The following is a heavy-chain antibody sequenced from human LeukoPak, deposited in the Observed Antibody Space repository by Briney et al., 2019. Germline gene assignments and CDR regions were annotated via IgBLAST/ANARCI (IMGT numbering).Heavy chain of an antibody. CDR3: ARGPRDYYDSSGYYYSWFDP. D-gene: IGHD3-22*01. J-gene: IGHJ5*02. V-gene: IGHV1-69*13. CDR2: IIPIFGTA. Sequence: GASVNVSCKASGGTFSSYAISWVRQAPGQGLEWMGGIIPIFGTANYAQKFQGRVTITADESTSTAYMELSSLRSEDTAVYYCARGPRDYYDSSGYYYSWFDPWGQGTLVTVSS. CDR1: GGTFSSYA.